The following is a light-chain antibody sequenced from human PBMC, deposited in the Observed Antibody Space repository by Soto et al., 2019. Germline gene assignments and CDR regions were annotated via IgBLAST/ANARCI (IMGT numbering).Light chain of an antibody. CDR2: DVN. CDR1: SSDVGGYNY. Sequence: QSVLTQPASVSGSPGQSIAISCTGTSSDVGGYNYVSWYQQHPGKAPKLMIYDVNNRPSGVSNRFSGSTSGNTASLTISWFQAEDEADYYCCSYTTSSTYVFGTGTKVTVL. J-gene: IGLJ1*01. CDR3: CSYTTSSTYV. V-gene: IGLV2-14*03.